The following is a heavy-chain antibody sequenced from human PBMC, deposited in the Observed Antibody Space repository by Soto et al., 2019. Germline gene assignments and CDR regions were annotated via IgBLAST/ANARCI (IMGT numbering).Heavy chain of an antibody. Sequence: SETLSLTCTVSGGSISSYYWSWIRQPPGKGLEWIGYIYYSGSTNYNPSLKSRVTISVDTSKNQFSLKLSSVTAADTAVYYCARYRGGSFYFDSWGPGTLVTVSS. J-gene: IGHJ4*02. CDR1: GGSISSYY. D-gene: IGHD1-26*01. CDR2: IYYSGST. CDR3: ARYRGGSFYFDS. V-gene: IGHV4-59*01.